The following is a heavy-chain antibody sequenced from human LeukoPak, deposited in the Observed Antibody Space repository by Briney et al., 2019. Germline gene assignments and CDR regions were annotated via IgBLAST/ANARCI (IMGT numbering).Heavy chain of an antibody. V-gene: IGHV4-34*01. CDR2: INHSGST. Sequence: SETLSLTCAVYGGSFSGYYWSWIRQPPGKGLEWIGEINHSGSTNYNPSLKSRVAISVDTSKNQFSLKLSSVTAADTAVYYCARLVDVVVVPAATHDAFDIWGQGTMVTVSS. J-gene: IGHJ3*02. CDR3: ARLVDVVVVPAATHDAFDI. CDR1: GGSFSGYY. D-gene: IGHD2-2*01.